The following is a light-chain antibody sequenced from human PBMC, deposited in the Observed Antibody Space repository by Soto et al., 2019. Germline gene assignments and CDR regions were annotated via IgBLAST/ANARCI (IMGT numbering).Light chain of an antibody. CDR3: QKCNSAPFT. V-gene: IGKV1-27*01. CDR2: AAF. CDR1: QGIYNY. J-gene: IGKJ3*01. Sequence: DTQMTQSTSSLSASVGDRVTITCRASQGIYNYLAWYKQKPGKVPKILFYAAFSLVSGVPSRFSGSGSGTDFTLTISSLQPEDVATYYCQKCNSAPFTFGLGTKVDIK.